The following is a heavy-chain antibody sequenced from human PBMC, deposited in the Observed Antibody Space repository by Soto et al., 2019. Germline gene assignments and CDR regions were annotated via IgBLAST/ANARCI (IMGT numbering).Heavy chain of an antibody. J-gene: IGHJ6*02. CDR2: IYYTEKT. D-gene: IGHD2-15*01. V-gene: IGHV4-59*01. CDR1: GGSISSYY. CDR3: ARARFQLLHPYYYGMDV. Sequence: QVQLQQSGPGLVKPSETLSLTCTVSGGSISSYYWSWIRQPPGKGLDWIGYIYYTEKTNYNPSLKSRVTISVVTSKNQFSLKLRSVTAADTGVYFCARARFQLLHPYYYGMDVWGQGTAVTVSS.